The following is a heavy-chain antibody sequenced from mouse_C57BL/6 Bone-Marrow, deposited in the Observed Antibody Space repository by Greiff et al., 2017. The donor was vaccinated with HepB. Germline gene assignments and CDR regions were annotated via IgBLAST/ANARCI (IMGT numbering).Heavy chain of an antibody. D-gene: IGHD1-1*01. V-gene: IGHV1-52*01. J-gene: IGHJ4*01. CDR1: GYTFTSYW. CDR3: ASVVASYYYAMDY. CDR2: IDPSDSET. Sequence: QVQLKQPGAELVRPGSSVKLSCKASGYTFTSYWMHWVKQRPIQGLEWIGNIDPSDSETHYNQKFKDKATLTVDKSSSTAYMQLSSLTSEDSAVYYCASVVASYYYAMDYWGQGTSVTVSS.